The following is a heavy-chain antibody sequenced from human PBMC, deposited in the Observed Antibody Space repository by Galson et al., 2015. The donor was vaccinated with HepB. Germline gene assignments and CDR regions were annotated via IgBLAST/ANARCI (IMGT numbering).Heavy chain of an antibody. CDR3: VRDGGGFFEL. D-gene: IGHD3-10*01. CDR2: VNTDGSSA. J-gene: IGHJ2*01. Sequence: SLRLSCAASGFTFRGYWMHWVRQAPGKGLVWVSRVNTDGSSASYADSVKGRFTISRDNAENTLDLQMHSLRAEDTAVYYCVRDGGGFFELWGRGTLVTVSS. CDR1: GFTFRGYW. V-gene: IGHV3-74*01.